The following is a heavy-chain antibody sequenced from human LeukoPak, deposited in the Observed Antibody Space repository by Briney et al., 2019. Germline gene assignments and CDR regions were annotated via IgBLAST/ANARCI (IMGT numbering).Heavy chain of an antibody. CDR1: GGTFSSYA. CDR3: ARGEQWLDGRMYYFDY. V-gene: IGHV1-69*01. Sequence: VKVSCKASGGTFSSYAISWVRQAPGQGLEWMGGIIPIFGTANYAQKFQGRVTITADESTSTAYMELSSLRSEDTAVYYCARGEQWLDGRMYYFDYWGQGTLVTVSS. J-gene: IGHJ4*02. CDR2: IIPIFGTA. D-gene: IGHD6-19*01.